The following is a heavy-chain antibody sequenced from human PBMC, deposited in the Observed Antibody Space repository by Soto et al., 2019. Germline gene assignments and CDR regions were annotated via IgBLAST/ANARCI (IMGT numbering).Heavy chain of an antibody. Sequence: QVQLVESGGGLVKPGGSLRLSCAASGFTFSDYYMSWIRQAPEKGLEWVSYISGGGTTIHYADSVKGRFTVSRDNAKTSMYLQMNSLRAEDTALYYSARVRPVNSGYSDYWGQGTLVTVSS. D-gene: IGHD3-22*01. CDR2: ISGGGTTI. V-gene: IGHV3-11*01. CDR3: ARVRPVNSGYSDY. CDR1: GFTFSDYY. J-gene: IGHJ4*02.